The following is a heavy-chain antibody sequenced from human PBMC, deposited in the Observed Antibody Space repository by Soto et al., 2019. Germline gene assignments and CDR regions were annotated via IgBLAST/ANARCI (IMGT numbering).Heavy chain of an antibody. CDR2: IYPGDSDT. Sequence: GESLKISCKGSGYSFTSYWIGWVRQMPGKGLEWMGIIYPGDSDTRYSPSFQGQVTISADKSISTAYLQWSSLKASDTAMYYCSRQRDYGSGSYYNLPDYWGQGTLVTV. D-gene: IGHD3-10*01. V-gene: IGHV5-51*01. J-gene: IGHJ4*02. CDR1: GYSFTSYW. CDR3: SRQRDYGSGSYYNLPDY.